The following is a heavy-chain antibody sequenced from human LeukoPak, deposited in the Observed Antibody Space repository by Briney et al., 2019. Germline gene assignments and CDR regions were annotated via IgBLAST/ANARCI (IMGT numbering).Heavy chain of an antibody. V-gene: IGHV3-21*01. J-gene: IGHJ4*02. CDR3: SLLGIVVVVAATPGDY. Sequence: PGGSLRLSCAASGFTFSSYSMNWVRQAPGKGLEWVSSISSSSYIYYADSVKGRFTISRDNAKNSLYLQMNSLRAEDTAVYYCSLLGIVVVVAATPGDYWGQGTLVTVSS. D-gene: IGHD2-15*01. CDR2: ISSSSYI. CDR1: GFTFSSYS.